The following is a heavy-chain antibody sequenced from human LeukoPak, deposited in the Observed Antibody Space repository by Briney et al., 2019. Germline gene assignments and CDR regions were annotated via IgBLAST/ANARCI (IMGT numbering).Heavy chain of an antibody. CDR1: GFTFSSYW. V-gene: IGHV3-7*01. Sequence: GGPLRLSCAASGFTFSSYWMSWVRQAPGKGLEWVANIKQDGSEKYYVDSVKGRFTISRDNAKNSLYLQMNSLRAEDTAVYYCARDLGGGPPGYWGQGTLVTVSS. J-gene: IGHJ4*02. CDR3: ARDLGGGPPGY. CDR2: IKQDGSEK. D-gene: IGHD4-23*01.